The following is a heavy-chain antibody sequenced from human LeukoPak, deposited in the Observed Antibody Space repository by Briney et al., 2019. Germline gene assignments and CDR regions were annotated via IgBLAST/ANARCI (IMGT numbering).Heavy chain of an antibody. CDR1: GFTFNNYG. Sequence: PGGSLRLSCVASGFTFNNYGMHWVRQTPGKGLEWVSFIRYNGGHIYYADSVKGRFTVSRYDSRSTLYLQMDSLRGEDTAVYYCAKEVEKYSSMINWFDPWGQGTLVTVSS. CDR3: AKEVEKYSSMINWFDP. D-gene: IGHD2-2*01. J-gene: IGHJ5*02. CDR2: IRYNGGHI. V-gene: IGHV3-30*02.